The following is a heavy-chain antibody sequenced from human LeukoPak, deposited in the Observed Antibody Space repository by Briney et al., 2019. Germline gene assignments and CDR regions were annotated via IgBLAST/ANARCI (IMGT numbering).Heavy chain of an antibody. Sequence: ASVKVSCKASGGTFSSYAISWVRQAPGQGLEWMGIINPSGGSTSYAQKFQGRVTMTRDTSTSTVYMELSSLRSEDTAVYYCARSFTVVTHFDYWGQGTLVTVSS. CDR3: ARSFTVVTHFDY. V-gene: IGHV1-46*01. D-gene: IGHD4-23*01. CDR2: INPSGGST. J-gene: IGHJ4*02. CDR1: GGTFSSYA.